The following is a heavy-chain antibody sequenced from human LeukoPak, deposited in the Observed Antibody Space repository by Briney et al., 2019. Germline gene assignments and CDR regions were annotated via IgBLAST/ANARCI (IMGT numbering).Heavy chain of an antibody. CDR1: GGSFSGYY. CDR2: INHSGST. D-gene: IGHD3-16*01. CDR3: ARRAFSHGPRY. J-gene: IGHJ4*02. Sequence: PSETLSLTCAVYGGSFSGYYWSWIRQPPGKGLEWIGEINHSGSTNYNPSLKSRVTISVDTSKNQSSLKLSSVTAADTAVYYCARRAFSHGPRYWGQGTLVTVSS. V-gene: IGHV4-34*01.